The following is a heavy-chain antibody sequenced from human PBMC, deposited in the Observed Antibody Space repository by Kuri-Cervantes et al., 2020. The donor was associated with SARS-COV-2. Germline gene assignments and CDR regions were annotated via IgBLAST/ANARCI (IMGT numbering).Heavy chain of an antibody. D-gene: IGHD3-3*01. V-gene: IGHV3-7*01. Sequence: GESLKISCAASGFTFSSYWMSWVRQAPGKGLEWVANIKQDGSEKYYVDSVKGRFTISRDNAKNSLYLQMNSLRAEDTAVYYCARRLSLLWSGYYPGAFDIWGQGTMVTVSS. J-gene: IGHJ3*02. CDR3: ARRLSLLWSGYYPGAFDI. CDR2: IKQDGSEK. CDR1: GFTFSSYW.